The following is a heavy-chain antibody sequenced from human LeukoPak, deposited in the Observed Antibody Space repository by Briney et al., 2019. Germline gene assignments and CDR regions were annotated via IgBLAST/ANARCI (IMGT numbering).Heavy chain of an antibody. V-gene: IGHV3-48*02. J-gene: IGHJ4*02. CDR1: GFTFSSCS. CDR3: ARDPQIIVGATNQFDN. Sequence: GGSLSRTCAASGFTFSSCSMNWVRQAPGKGLEWISYISRSSSIIYYADSVKGRFTISRDNAKNSLYLQMNSLRDEDTAVYYCARDPQIIVGATNQFDNWAQGPLVTVSS. D-gene: IGHD1-26*01. CDR2: ISRSSSII.